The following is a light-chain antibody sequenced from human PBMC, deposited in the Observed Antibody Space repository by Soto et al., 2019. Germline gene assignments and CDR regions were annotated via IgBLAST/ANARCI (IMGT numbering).Light chain of an antibody. CDR3: QQYNSYSPWT. CDR1: QSISSW. J-gene: IGKJ1*01. CDR2: DAS. V-gene: IGKV1-5*01. Sequence: DIQMTQSPSTLSASVGDRVTITCRASQSISSWLAWYQQIPGKAPKLLIFDASTLQTGVPSRFGGGGSGTEFTLTISGLQPDDFATYYCQQYNSYSPWTFGPGTKVDIK.